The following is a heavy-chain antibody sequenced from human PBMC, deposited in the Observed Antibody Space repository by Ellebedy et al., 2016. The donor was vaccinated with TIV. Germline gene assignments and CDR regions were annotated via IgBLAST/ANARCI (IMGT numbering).Heavy chain of an antibody. D-gene: IGHD3-16*01. V-gene: IGHV5-51*01. Sequence: PGGSLRLSCKGSGYSFTSYWIGWVRQMPGKGLEWMGIIYPGDSNIRYSPSFQGQVTISADKSISTAYLQWSSLKASDTAIYYCATHSWGSNWFSFDPWGQGTLVTVSS. CDR2: IYPGDSNI. J-gene: IGHJ5*02. CDR3: ATHSWGSNWFSFDP. CDR1: GYSFTSYW.